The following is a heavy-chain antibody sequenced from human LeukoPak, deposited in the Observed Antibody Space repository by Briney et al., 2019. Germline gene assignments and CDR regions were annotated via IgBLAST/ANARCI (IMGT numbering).Heavy chain of an antibody. V-gene: IGHV3-48*03. J-gene: IGHJ3*02. Sequence: GGSLRLSCAASGFTFSSYEMNWVRQAPGKGLEWVSHISSSGSTIYYADSVKGRFTISRDNAKNSLYLQMNSLRAEDTAVYYCARDPLDYYDSSGYQPTGDAFDIWGQGTMVTVSS. CDR1: GFTFSSYE. CDR2: ISSSGSTI. D-gene: IGHD3-22*01. CDR3: ARDPLDYYDSSGYQPTGDAFDI.